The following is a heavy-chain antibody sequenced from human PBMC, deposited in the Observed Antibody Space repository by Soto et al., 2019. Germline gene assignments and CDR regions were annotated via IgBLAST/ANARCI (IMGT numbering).Heavy chain of an antibody. J-gene: IGHJ4*02. CDR1: GFTFSDYY. CDR3: ARAPVGGYSYHDY. Sequence: QVQLVESGGGLVKPGGSLRLSCAASGFTFSDYYMNWIRQAPGKGLEWVSYISSSSSYTNYADSVKGRFTISRDNAKNSLYLQMNSLRAEDTAVYYCARAPVGGYSYHDYWGQGTLVTVSS. CDR2: ISSSSSYT. V-gene: IGHV3-11*05. D-gene: IGHD5-18*01.